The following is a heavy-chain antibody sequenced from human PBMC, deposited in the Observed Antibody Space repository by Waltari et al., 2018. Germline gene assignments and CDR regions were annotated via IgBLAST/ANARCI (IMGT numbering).Heavy chain of an antibody. CDR1: GFSLSNFG. V-gene: IGHV3-33*06. J-gene: IGHJ4*02. CDR2: IWFGGGNP. CDR3: AKDAFGNTYLDY. Sequence: QVQLVESGGGVVQPGMSLRLSCAASGFSLSNFGMHWVRQAPGTGLGWVALIWFGGGNPYYAGSVRGRFTISRDNSKNTLYLDINSLRVDDTAIYYCAKDAFGNTYLDYWGQGTLVTVSS. D-gene: IGHD3-10*01.